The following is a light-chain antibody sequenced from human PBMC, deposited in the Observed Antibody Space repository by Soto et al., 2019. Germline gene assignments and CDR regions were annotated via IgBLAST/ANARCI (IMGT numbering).Light chain of an antibody. V-gene: IGLV1-51*02. J-gene: IGLJ2*01. CDR3: GTWDSSLSAGVV. CDR1: SSNIGNNY. CDR2: ENN. Sequence: QSLLTQPPSVSAAPGQKVTISCSGSSSNIGNNYVSWYQQLPGTAPKLLIYENNKRPSGIPDRFSGSKSGTSATLGITGLQTGDEADYYCGTWDSSLSAGVVFGGGTKLTVL.